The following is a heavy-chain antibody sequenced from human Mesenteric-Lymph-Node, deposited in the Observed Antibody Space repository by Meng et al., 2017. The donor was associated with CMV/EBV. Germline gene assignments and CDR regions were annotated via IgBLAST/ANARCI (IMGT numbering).Heavy chain of an antibody. CDR3: ARDYWGSGDY. D-gene: IGHD7-27*01. Sequence: EVQLVESGGGLVQPGGSLRLSCAASEFTISNHHMDWVRQAPGKGLEWVGRIRNRANGDTTEYAASVKGRFTVSRDDSKNSLNLQMNSLKTEDTAVYYCARDYWGSGDYWGQGTLVTVSS. CDR1: EFTISNHH. V-gene: IGHV3-72*01. J-gene: IGHJ4*02. CDR2: IRNRANGDTT.